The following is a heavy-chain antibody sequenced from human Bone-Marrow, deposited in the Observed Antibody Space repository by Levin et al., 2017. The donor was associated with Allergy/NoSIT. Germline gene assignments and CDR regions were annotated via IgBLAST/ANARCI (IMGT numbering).Heavy chain of an antibody. Sequence: SETLSLTCTVSGGSISSGGYYWSWIRQHPGKGLEWIGYIYYSGSTYYNPSLKSRVTISVDTSKNQFSLKLSSVTAADTAVYYCARQTYRITMVQGCYDAFDIWGQGTMVTVSS. J-gene: IGHJ3*02. CDR3: ARQTYRITMVQGCYDAFDI. CDR2: IYYSGST. D-gene: IGHD3-10*01. CDR1: GGSISSGGYY. V-gene: IGHV4-31*03.